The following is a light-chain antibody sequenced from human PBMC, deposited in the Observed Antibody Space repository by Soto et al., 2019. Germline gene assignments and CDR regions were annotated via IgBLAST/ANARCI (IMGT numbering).Light chain of an antibody. J-gene: IGLJ2*01. V-gene: IGLV2-8*01. CDR1: SSDVGGYDY. CDR3: SSYAGSNILV. Sequence: ALTQPPSASGSPGQSVTISCTGTSSDVGGYDYVSWYQQHPGKAPKLMIYEVSKRPSGVPDRFSGSKSGNTASLTVSGLQAEDEADYYCSSYAGSNILVFGGGTKLTVL. CDR2: EVS.